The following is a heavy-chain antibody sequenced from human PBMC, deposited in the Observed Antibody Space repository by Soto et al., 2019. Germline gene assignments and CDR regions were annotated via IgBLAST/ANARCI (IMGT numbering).Heavy chain of an antibody. D-gene: IGHD4-17*01. CDR2: IRGSGDST. J-gene: IGHJ2*01. Sequence: EVQLLESGGGLVQPGGSLRLSCAASGFTFSSYAMSWVRQAPGKGLEWDSAIRGSGDSTYYADSVKGRFTISRDNSKNSPYLQMNSLRAEDTAVYYCAKRTVGWYFELWGRGTLVTVSS. CDR3: AKRTVGWYFEL. CDR1: GFTFSSYA. V-gene: IGHV3-23*01.